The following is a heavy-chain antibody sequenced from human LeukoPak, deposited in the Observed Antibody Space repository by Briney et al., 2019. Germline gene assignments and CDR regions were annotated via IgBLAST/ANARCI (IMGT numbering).Heavy chain of an antibody. CDR3: ARVRERYLQVSHFDY. CDR1: GFTFSSYA. D-gene: IGHD5-24*01. V-gene: IGHV3-30*04. Sequence: PGGSLRLSCAASGFTFSSYAMHWVRQAPGKGLEWVAVISYEGSDISYADSVKGRFTISRDNSRNTLYLQMSSLKTEDTAIYYCARVRERYLQVSHFDYWGQGALVTVSS. CDR2: ISYEGSDI. J-gene: IGHJ4*02.